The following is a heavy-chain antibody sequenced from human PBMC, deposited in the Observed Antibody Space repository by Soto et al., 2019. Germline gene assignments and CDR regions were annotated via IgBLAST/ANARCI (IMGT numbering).Heavy chain of an antibody. D-gene: IGHD1-1*01. CDR3: ATWHEREHAYDV. CDR1: GLTISGKKY. Sequence: DVQLVESGGGLIQPGESLRLSCAAFGLTISGKKYVAWVRQPPGKGLEWVSALFDVDGSFYADSVKGRFTTSSDSSKTIVYLQMNDLRPDDTAVYYCATWHEREHAYDVWGQGTTVTVSS. J-gene: IGHJ3*01. CDR2: LFDVDGS. V-gene: IGHV3-53*01.